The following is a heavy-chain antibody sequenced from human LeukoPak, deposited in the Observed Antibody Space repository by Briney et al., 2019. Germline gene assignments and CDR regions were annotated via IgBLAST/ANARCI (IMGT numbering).Heavy chain of an antibody. V-gene: IGHV3-7*03. Sequence: GGSLRLSCTASGFTFSNYWMSWVRQAPNKGLEWVANIKYDGSEKYYVDSVKGRLTISRDNAKNSLYLQMNSLRAEDMAVYYCAREPVRKRWFDSWGQGTLVTVSS. CDR3: AREPVRKRWFDS. D-gene: IGHD3-10*01. CDR1: GFTFSNYW. J-gene: IGHJ5*01. CDR2: IKYDGSEK.